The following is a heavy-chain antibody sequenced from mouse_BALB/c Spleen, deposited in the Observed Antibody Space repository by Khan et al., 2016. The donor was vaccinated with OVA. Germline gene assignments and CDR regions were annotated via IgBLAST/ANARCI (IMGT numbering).Heavy chain of an antibody. CDR1: GYAFTNYL. V-gene: IGHV1-54*01. Sequence: VQLQESGAELVRPGTSVKVSCKASGYAFTNYLIEWIKQRPGQGLEWIGVINPGSGGSNYNEKFKGKAKLTADQSSSTAYMQLSSLTSDDSAVYFCAREWGKGSFDYWGQGTTLTVAS. D-gene: IGHD3-3*01. J-gene: IGHJ2*01. CDR3: AREWGKGSFDY. CDR2: INPGSGGS.